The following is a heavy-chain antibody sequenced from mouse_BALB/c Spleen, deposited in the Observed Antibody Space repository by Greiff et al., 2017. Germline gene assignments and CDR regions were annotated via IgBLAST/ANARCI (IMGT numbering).Heavy chain of an antibody. J-gene: IGHJ2*01. D-gene: IGHD4-1*01. CDR3: TGSNWDGYFDY. V-gene: IGHV6-3*01. Sequence: EVMLVESGGGLVQPGGSMKLSCVASGFTFSSYWMSWVRQSPEKGLEWVAEIRLKSDNYATHYAESVKGKFTISRDDSKSRLYLQMNSLRAEDTGIYYCTGSNWDGYFDYWGQGTTLTVSS. CDR2: IRLKSDNYAT. CDR1: GFTFSSYW.